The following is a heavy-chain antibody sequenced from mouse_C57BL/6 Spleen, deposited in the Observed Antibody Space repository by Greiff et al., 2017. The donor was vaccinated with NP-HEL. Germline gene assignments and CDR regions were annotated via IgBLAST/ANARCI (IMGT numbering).Heavy chain of an antibody. V-gene: IGHV1-59*01. J-gene: IGHJ2*01. CDR3: ALHGNYFDY. Sequence: QVQLQQPGAELVRPGTSVKLSCKASGYTFTSYWMHWVKQRPGQGLEWIGVIDPSDSYTNYNQKFKGKATLTVDTSSSTAYMQLISLTSEDSAVYYCALHGNYFDYWGQGTTLTVSS. CDR2: IDPSDSYT. CDR1: GYTFTSYW.